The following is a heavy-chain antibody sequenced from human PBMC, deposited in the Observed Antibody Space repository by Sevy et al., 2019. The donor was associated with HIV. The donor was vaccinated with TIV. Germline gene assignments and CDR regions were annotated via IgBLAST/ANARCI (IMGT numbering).Heavy chain of an antibody. D-gene: IGHD3-10*01. CDR1: GFTFNSYW. J-gene: IGHJ3*02. CDR2: IKQDGSEK. V-gene: IGHV3-7*01. Sequence: GGSLRLSCAASGFTFNSYWMSWVRQAPGKGLEWVANIKQDGSEKYYVDSAKGRFTISRDNAKNSLYLQMNSLRAEDTAVYYCARPWYRGPFDIWGQGTMVTVSS. CDR3: ARPWYRGPFDI.